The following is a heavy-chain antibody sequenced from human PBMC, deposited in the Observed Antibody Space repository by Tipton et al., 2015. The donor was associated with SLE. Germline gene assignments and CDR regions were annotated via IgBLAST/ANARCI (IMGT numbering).Heavy chain of an antibody. V-gene: IGHV4-4*09. CDR3: ARALPGGPRFDY. Sequence: TLSLTCTVSGGSISSHYWSWIRQPAGKGLEWIGYIYTSGSTNYNPSLKSRVTISVDTSKNQFSLKLSSVTAADTAVYYCARALPGGPRFDYWGQGTLVTVSS. CDR2: IYTSGST. J-gene: IGHJ4*02. CDR1: GGSISSHY.